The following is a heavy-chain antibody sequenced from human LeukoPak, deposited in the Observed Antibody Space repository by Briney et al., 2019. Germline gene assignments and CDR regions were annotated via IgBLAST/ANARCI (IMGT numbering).Heavy chain of an antibody. D-gene: IGHD6-13*01. Sequence: SETLSLTCTVSGGSISSSSYYWAWIRQPPGKGLEWIGSIYYSGSTYYNPSLKSRVTISVDTSKNQFSLKLSSVTAADTAVYYCRIAAAGEYYFDYWGQGTLVTVSS. J-gene: IGHJ4*02. V-gene: IGHV4-39*01. CDR2: IYYSGST. CDR1: GGSISSSSYY. CDR3: RIAAAGEYYFDY.